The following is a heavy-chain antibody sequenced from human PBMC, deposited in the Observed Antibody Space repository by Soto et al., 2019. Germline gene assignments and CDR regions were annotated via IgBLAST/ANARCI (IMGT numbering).Heavy chain of an antibody. V-gene: IGHV3-30*03. CDR3: ARQGLRFTYYYYGMDV. CDR2: ISYDGSIK. J-gene: IGHJ6*02. CDR1: GFTFNSYG. Sequence: QVQLVESGGGVVRPGKSQRLSCAASGFTFNSYGMHWVRRAPGKGLQWVALISYDGSIKYYADSVKGPFSISRDNSNNTLYLQMNSLRPEDTAISFCARQGLRFTYYYYGMDVWGQGTRVTVSS. D-gene: IGHD5-12*01.